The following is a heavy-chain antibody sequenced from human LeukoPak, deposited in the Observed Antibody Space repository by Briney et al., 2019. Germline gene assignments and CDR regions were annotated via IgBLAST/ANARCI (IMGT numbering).Heavy chain of an antibody. D-gene: IGHD1-26*01. J-gene: IGHJ4*02. CDR1: GGSISSYY. CDR2: FYYSGST. CDR3: VAGSGTYTKFDY. Sequence: SETLSLTCTVSGGSISSYYWSWIRQPPGKGLEWIGYFYYSGSTNYNPSLKSRVTISVDTSKNQFSLKLTSVTAADTAVYYCVAGSGTYTKFDYWGQGTLVTVSS. V-gene: IGHV4-59*12.